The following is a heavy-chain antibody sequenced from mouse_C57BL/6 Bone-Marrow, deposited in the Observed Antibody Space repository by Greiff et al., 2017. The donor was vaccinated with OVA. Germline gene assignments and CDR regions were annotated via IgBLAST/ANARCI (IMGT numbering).Heavy chain of an antibody. CDR3: ARDPSTVWAMDY. CDR1: GFTFSSYA. D-gene: IGHD1-1*01. Sequence: EVKLVESGGGLVKPGGSLKLSCAASGFTFSSYAMSWVRQTPEKRLEWVATISDGGSYTYYPDNVKGRFTISRDNAKNNLYLQMSHLKSEDTAMYYWARDPSTVWAMDYRGQGTSVTVSS. CDR2: ISDGGSYT. V-gene: IGHV5-4*01. J-gene: IGHJ4*01.